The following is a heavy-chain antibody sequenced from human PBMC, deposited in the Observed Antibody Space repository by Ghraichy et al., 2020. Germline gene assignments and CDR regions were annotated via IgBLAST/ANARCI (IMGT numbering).Heavy chain of an antibody. CDR1: DGSFSGYY. Sequence: SETLSLTCAVYDGSFSGYYWSWIRQPPGKGLEWIGEINHSGSTNYNPSLKSRVTISVDTSKNQFSLKLSSVTAADTAVYYCASLPYCSGGSCYWFDPWGQGTLVTVSS. V-gene: IGHV4-34*01. J-gene: IGHJ5*02. CDR3: ASLPYCSGGSCYWFDP. CDR2: INHSGST. D-gene: IGHD2-15*01.